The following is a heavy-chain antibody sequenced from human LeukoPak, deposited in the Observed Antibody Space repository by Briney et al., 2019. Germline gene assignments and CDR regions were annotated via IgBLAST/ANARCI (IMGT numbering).Heavy chain of an antibody. CDR3: ARAVGGGYDFWSGLDY. Sequence: ASVKVSCKASGYTFTGYYMHWVRQAPGQGLEWMGWINPNSGGTNYARKFQGRVTMTRDTSISTAYMELSRLRSDDTAVYYCARAVGGGYDFWSGLDYWGQGTLVTVSS. V-gene: IGHV1-2*02. J-gene: IGHJ4*02. CDR1: GYTFTGYY. D-gene: IGHD3-3*01. CDR2: INPNSGGT.